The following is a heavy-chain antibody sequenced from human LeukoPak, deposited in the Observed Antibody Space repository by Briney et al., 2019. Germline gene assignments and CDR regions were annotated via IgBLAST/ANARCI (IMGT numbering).Heavy chain of an antibody. CDR3: ARDRDLDYGSGSYSSAFDI. Sequence: GGSLRLSCAASGFTFDDYGMSWVRQAPGKGLEWVSGINWNGGSTGYVDSVKGRFTISRDNAKNSLYLQMNSLRAEDTALYYCARDRDLDYGSGSYSSAFDIWGQGTMVTVSS. J-gene: IGHJ3*02. CDR2: INWNGGST. D-gene: IGHD3-10*01. CDR1: GFTFDDYG. V-gene: IGHV3-20*04.